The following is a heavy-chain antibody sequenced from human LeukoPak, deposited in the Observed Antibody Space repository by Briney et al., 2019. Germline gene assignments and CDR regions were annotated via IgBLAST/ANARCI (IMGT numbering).Heavy chain of an antibody. V-gene: IGHV4-59*04. CDR1: GGSISSYY. Sequence: SETLSLTCTVSGGSISSYYWSWIRQPPGKGLEWIGYIYYSGSTYYNPSLKSRVTISVDTSKNQFSLKLSSVTAADTAVNYCARHEIEWYQLPDYWGQGTLVTVSS. CDR2: IYYSGST. D-gene: IGHD2-2*01. CDR3: ARHEIEWYQLPDY. J-gene: IGHJ4*02.